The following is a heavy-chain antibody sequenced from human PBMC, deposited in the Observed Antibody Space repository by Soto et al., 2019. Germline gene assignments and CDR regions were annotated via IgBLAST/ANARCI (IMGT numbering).Heavy chain of an antibody. Sequence: SETLSLTCTVSGGSISSYYWSWIRQPPGKGLEWIGYIYYSGSTNYNPSLKSRVTISVDTSKNQFSLKLSSVTAADTAVYYCVRGVPYYDILTGYYNSNWFDPWGQGTLVTVSS. CDR3: VRGVPYYDILTGYYNSNWFDP. CDR1: GGSISSYY. D-gene: IGHD3-9*01. V-gene: IGHV4-59*01. CDR2: IYYSGST. J-gene: IGHJ5*02.